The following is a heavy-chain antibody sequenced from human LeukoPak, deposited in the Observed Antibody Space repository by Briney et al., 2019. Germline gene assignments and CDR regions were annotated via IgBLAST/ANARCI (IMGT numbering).Heavy chain of an antibody. Sequence: SETLSLTCTVSGGSISSYYWSWIRQPPGKGLEWIGSIYYSGTTYYNPSLKSRVTISVDTSKNQFSLKLSSVTAADTAVYYCARERTVMVNFDYWGQGTLVTVSS. V-gene: IGHV4-59*12. D-gene: IGHD3-10*01. CDR3: ARERTVMVNFDY. CDR1: GGSISSYY. J-gene: IGHJ4*02. CDR2: IYYSGTT.